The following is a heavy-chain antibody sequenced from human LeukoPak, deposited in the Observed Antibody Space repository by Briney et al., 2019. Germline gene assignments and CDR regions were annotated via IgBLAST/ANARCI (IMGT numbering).Heavy chain of an antibody. Sequence: ASVKVSCKASGYTFTGYYMHWARQAPGQGLEWMGWINPKNGGTNSAQKFHGRVTMTRDTSISTVYMELSRLKSEDTAVYYCARGYCSGGDCYENDYWGQGTLVTVSS. D-gene: IGHD2-15*01. CDR2: INPKNGGT. V-gene: IGHV1-2*02. CDR3: ARGYCSGGDCYENDY. CDR1: GYTFTGYY. J-gene: IGHJ4*02.